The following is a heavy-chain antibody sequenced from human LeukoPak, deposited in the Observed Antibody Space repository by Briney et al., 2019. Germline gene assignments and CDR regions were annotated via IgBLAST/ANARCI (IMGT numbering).Heavy chain of an antibody. V-gene: IGHV4-39*07. J-gene: IGHJ4*02. D-gene: IGHD3-22*01. CDR3: ARTSHSSGYYWADY. Sequence: KASETLSLTCTVSGGSISSSSSYWGWIRQPPGKGLEWIGEINHSGSTNYNPSLKSRVTISVDTSKNQFSLRLSSVTAADTAVYYCARTSHSSGYYWADYWGQGTLVTVSS. CDR1: GGSISSSSSY. CDR2: INHSGST.